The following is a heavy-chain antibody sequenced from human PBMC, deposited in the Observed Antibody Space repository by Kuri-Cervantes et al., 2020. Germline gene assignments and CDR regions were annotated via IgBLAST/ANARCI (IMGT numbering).Heavy chain of an antibody. CDR3: ARPRSTSSRGWFDP. J-gene: IGHJ5*02. Sequence: TFSSYAMSWIRQPPGKGLEWIGSIYYSGSTYYNPSLKSRVTISVDTSKNQFSLKLSSVTAADTAVYYCARPRSTSSRGWFDPWGQGTLVTVSS. CDR1: TFSSYA. V-gene: IGHV4-39*01. D-gene: IGHD2-2*01. CDR2: IYYSGST.